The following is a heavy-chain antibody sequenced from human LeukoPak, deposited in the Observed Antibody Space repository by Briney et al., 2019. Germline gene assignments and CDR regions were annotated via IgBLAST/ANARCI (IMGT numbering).Heavy chain of an antibody. CDR2: ISSSSSYI. V-gene: IGHV3-21*01. CDR1: GFTFSSYS. CDR3: ARDRVAGGAFDI. Sequence: GGSLRLSCTASGFTFSSYSMNWVGQAPGKWLEWVSSISSSSSYIYYADSVKGRFTISRDNAKNSLYLQMNSLRAEDTAVYYCARDRVAGGAFDIWGQGTMVTVSS. D-gene: IGHD3-10*01. J-gene: IGHJ3*02.